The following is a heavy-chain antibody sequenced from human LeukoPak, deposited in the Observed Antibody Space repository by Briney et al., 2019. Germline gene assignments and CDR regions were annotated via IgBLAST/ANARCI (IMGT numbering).Heavy chain of an antibody. Sequence: PGGSLRLSCAASGFTFSDYYMSWIRQAPGKGLEWVSYISTSGSTIYYADSVKGRFTISRDNAKNSLYLQMNSLRAEDTAVYYCARDVSGIAARPYYFDYWGQGTLVTVSS. CDR3: ARDVSGIAARPYYFDY. CDR1: GFTFSDYY. CDR2: ISTSGSTI. J-gene: IGHJ4*02. D-gene: IGHD6-6*01. V-gene: IGHV3-11*04.